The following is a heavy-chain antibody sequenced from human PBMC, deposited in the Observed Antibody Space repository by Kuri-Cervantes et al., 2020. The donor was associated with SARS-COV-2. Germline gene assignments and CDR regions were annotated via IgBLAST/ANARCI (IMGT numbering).Heavy chain of an antibody. D-gene: IGHD4-17*01. CDR2: IYYSGST. CDR3: ARVPTPHYYYYMDV. Sequence: SQTLSLTCTVSGGSISSHYWSWIRQPPGKGLEWIGYIYYSGSTNYNPSLKSRVTISVDTSKNQFSLKLSSVTAADTAVYYCARVPTPHYYYYMDVWGKGTTVTVSS. CDR1: GGSISSHY. V-gene: IGHV4-59*11. J-gene: IGHJ6*03.